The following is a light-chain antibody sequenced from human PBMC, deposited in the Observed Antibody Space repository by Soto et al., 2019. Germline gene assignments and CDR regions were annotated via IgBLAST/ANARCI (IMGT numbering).Light chain of an antibody. J-gene: IGLJ3*02. V-gene: IGLV1-40*01. Sequence: QSVLTQPPSLSGAPVQRVTISCTGSSSNIGAGYDVHWYQQLPGTAPKLLIYGNSNRPSGVPDRFSGSKSGTSASLAITGLQDEDEADYYCQSYDSSLSGWVFGGGTKLTVL. CDR3: QSYDSSLSGWV. CDR2: GNS. CDR1: SSNIGAGYD.